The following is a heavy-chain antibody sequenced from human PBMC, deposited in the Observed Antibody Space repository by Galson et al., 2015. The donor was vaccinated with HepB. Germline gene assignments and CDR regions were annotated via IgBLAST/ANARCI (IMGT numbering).Heavy chain of an antibody. V-gene: IGHV3-30*04. Sequence: SLRLSCAASGFTFSSYAMHWVRQAPGKGLEWVAVISYDGSNKYYADSVKGRFTISRDNSKNTLYLQMNSLRAEDTAVYYCARGRYFDYWGQGTLVTVSS. CDR1: GFTFSSYA. CDR2: ISYDGSNK. CDR3: ARGRYFDY. J-gene: IGHJ4*02.